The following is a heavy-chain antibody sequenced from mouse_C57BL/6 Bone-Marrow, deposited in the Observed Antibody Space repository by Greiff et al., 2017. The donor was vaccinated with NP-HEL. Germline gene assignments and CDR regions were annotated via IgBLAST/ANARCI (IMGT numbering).Heavy chain of an antibody. D-gene: IGHD2-3*01. J-gene: IGHJ4*01. Sequence: DVHLVESGGGLVQPGGSLSLSCAASGFTFTDYYMSWVRQPPGKALEWLGFIRNKANGYTTEYSASVKGRFTISRDNSQSILYLQMNALRGEDSATYYCARWLLRAMDYWGQGTSVTVSS. V-gene: IGHV7-3*01. CDR3: ARWLLRAMDY. CDR1: GFTFTDYY. CDR2: IRNKANGYTT.